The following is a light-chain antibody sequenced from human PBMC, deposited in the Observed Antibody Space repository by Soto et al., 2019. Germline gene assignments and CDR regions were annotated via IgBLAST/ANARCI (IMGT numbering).Light chain of an antibody. J-gene: IGLJ1*01. CDR2: AVS. Sequence: QSALTQPASGSGSPGQSLTISCTGTSSDVGGYNYVSWYQQHPGKAPKLMIYAVSNRPSGVSNRFSGSKSGNTATLTISGLQAEDEADYYCCSYTVSGTYVFGTGTKVTVL. CDR1: SSDVGGYNY. V-gene: IGLV2-14*01. CDR3: CSYTVSGTYV.